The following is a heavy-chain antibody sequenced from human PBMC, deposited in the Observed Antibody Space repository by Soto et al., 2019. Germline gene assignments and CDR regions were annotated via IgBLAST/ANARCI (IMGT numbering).Heavy chain of an antibody. D-gene: IGHD4-17*01. J-gene: IGHJ4*02. V-gene: IGHV3-66*01. Sequence: EVQLVESGGGLVQPGGSLRLSCAASGLTVSSNFMSWVRQAPGKGPEWVSVIYSGGSTYYADSVKGRFTISRDNSKNTLYIQMNSLRAEDTAVYYCARRITVTTGGYFDYWGQGTLVTVSS. CDR1: GLTVSSNF. CDR2: IYSGGST. CDR3: ARRITVTTGGYFDY.